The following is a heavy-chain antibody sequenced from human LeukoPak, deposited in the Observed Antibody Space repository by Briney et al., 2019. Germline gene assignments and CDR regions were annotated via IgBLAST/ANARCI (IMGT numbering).Heavy chain of an antibody. J-gene: IGHJ4*02. CDR3: ARDGPGYYDSSGYYKV. CDR1: GGTFSSYA. D-gene: IGHD3-22*01. V-gene: IGHV1-69*13. Sequence: ASVKVSCKASGGTFSSYAISWVRQAPGQGLEWMGGIIPIFGTANYAQKFQGRVTITADESTSTAYMELSSLRSEDTAVYYCARDGPGYYDSSGYYKVWGQGTLVTVSS. CDR2: IIPIFGTA.